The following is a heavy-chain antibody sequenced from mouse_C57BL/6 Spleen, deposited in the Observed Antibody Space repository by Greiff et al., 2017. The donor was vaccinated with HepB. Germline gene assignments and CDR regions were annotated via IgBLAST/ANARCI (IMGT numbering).Heavy chain of an antibody. CDR3: ASLTTAVRYYYAMDY. CDR2: ISGGGGNT. Sequence: EVKLMESGGGLVKPGGSLKLSCAASGFTFSSYTMSWVRQTPEKRLEWVATISGGGGNTYYPDSVKGRFTISRDNAKNTLYLQMSSLRSEDTALYYCASLTTAVRYYYAMDYWGQGTSVTVSS. V-gene: IGHV5-9*01. D-gene: IGHD1-1*01. CDR1: GFTFSSYT. J-gene: IGHJ4*01.